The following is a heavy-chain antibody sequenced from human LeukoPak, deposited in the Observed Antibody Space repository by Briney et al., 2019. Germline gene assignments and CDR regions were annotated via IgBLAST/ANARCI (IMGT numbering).Heavy chain of an antibody. CDR2: INHSGST. CDR3: ARGTVVPAAPFDY. Sequence: SGTLSLTCAVYGGSFSGYYWSWIRQPPGKGLEWIGEINHSGSTNYNPSLKSRVTISVDTSKNQFSLKLSSVTAADTAVYYCARGTVVPAAPFDYWGQGTLVTVSS. D-gene: IGHD2-2*01. J-gene: IGHJ4*02. CDR1: GGSFSGYY. V-gene: IGHV4-34*01.